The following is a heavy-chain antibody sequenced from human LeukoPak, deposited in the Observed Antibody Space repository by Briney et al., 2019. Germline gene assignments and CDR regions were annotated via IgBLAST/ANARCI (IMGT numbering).Heavy chain of an antibody. Sequence: SQTLSLTCAISGDTVSSNSAAWNWIRQSPSRGLEWLVRTYYRSMWYNDYAVSVKSRITITPDTSRNQFSLQLNSVTPEDTAVYYCARDTAPDYYDSSGYQVGFDYWGQGTLVTVSS. CDR3: ARDTAPDYYDSSGYQVGFDY. CDR2: TYYRSMWYN. J-gene: IGHJ4*02. D-gene: IGHD3-22*01. V-gene: IGHV6-1*01. CDR1: GDTVSSNSAA.